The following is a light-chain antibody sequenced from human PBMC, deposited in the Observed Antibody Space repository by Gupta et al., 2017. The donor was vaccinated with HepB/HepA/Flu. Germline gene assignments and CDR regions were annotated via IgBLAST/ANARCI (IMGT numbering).Light chain of an antibody. CDR2: DVS. CDR1: QTVSSY. V-gene: IGKV3-11*01. CDR3: EQRCNWPCT. J-gene: IGKJ2*02. Sequence: TVLTQSPGTLSLSPGERATLSCRASQTVSSYLACYQQKLGQAPRLLIYDVSTRATGIPARFSGSGSGTDFTLTITSLEPEDFAVYYCEQRCNWPCTFGQGTKLEIK.